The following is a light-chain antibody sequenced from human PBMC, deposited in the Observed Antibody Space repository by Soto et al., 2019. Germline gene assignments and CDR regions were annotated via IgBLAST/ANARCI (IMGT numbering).Light chain of an antibody. CDR1: QNINSW. V-gene: IGKV1-5*01. CDR2: DAS. Sequence: DIQMTQSPSTLSASVGDRVTITCRASQNINSWLAWYQQKPGNVPKVLIYDASNLESGVTSRFSGSRSETEFTLTISSLQPDDFETYLGQQYDTYCTFGQGTKVEIK. J-gene: IGKJ1*01. CDR3: QQYDTYCT.